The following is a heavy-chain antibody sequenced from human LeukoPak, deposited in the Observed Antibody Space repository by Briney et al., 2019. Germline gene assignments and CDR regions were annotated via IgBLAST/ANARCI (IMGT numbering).Heavy chain of an antibody. Sequence: SETLSLTCTVSSGSISSSSYYWGWIRQPPGKGWEWIGNIYYRGTTYYNPSLKSRVTISADTPKNQFSLKVSSVTAADTAVYYCASFYSSSSGSWFDPWGQGTLVTVSS. CDR1: SGSISSSSYY. CDR3: ASFYSSSSGSWFDP. V-gene: IGHV4-39*01. J-gene: IGHJ5*02. D-gene: IGHD6-6*01. CDR2: IYYRGTT.